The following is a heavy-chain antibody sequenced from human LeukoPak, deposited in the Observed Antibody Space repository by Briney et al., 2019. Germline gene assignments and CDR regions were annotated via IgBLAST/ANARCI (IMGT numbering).Heavy chain of an antibody. V-gene: IGHV3-30*03. D-gene: IGHD4-17*01. CDR1: GFTFSSYG. CDR3: ARVSPNTVTTLQYFDY. J-gene: IGHJ4*02. Sequence: GGSLRLSCAASGFTFSSYGMHWVRQAPGKGLEWVAVISYDGSNKYYADPVKGRFTISRDNSKNTLYLQMNSLRAEDTAVYYCARVSPNTVTTLQYFDYWGQGTLVTVSS. CDR2: ISYDGSNK.